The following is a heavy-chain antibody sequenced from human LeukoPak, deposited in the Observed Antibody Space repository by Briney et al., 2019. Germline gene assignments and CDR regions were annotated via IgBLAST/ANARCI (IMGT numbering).Heavy chain of an antibody. CDR1: GYTFTSYG. Sequence: ASVKVSCKASGYTFTSYGISWVRQAPGQGLECMGWISAYNGNTNYAQKFQDRLTMTTDKSTSTAYMELSSLRSEDTAVYYCARGTTYGYNLYWGQGTLVTVSS. CDR3: ARGTTYGYNLY. CDR2: ISAYNGNT. D-gene: IGHD5-18*01. V-gene: IGHV1-18*01. J-gene: IGHJ4*02.